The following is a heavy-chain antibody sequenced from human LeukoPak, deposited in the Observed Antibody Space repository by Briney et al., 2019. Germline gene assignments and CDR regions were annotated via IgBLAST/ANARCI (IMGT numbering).Heavy chain of an antibody. Sequence: ASVKVSCKASGYTFTGYYMHWVRQAPGQGLEWMGWINPNSGGTNYAQKFQGRVTMTRDTSISTAYMELSRLRSDDTAVYYCARDRGRGYSYGFDYWGQGTLVTVSS. CDR3: ARDRGRGYSYGFDY. D-gene: IGHD5-18*01. CDR1: GYTFTGYY. J-gene: IGHJ4*02. V-gene: IGHV1-2*02. CDR2: INPNSGGT.